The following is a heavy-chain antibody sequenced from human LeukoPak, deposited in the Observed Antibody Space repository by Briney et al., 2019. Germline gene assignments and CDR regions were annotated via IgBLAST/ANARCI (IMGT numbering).Heavy chain of an antibody. CDR1: GGSISSYY. J-gene: IGHJ5*02. D-gene: IGHD3-16*01. V-gene: IGHV4-59*01. Sequence: SETLSLTCTVSGGSISSYYWSWIRQPPGKGLEWIGYIYYSGSTNYNPSLKSRVTISVDTSKNQFSLKLSSVTAADTAVYYCASATLGGFTGIPHVFDPWGQGTLVTVSS. CDR2: IYYSGST. CDR3: ASATLGGFTGIPHVFDP.